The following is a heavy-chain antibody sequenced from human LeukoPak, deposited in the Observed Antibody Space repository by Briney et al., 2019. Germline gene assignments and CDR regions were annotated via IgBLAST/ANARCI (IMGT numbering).Heavy chain of an antibody. D-gene: IGHD2-15*01. J-gene: IGHJ6*03. Sequence: SETLSLTCTVSGDSISSGNYYWNWIRQPAGKGLEWIGRIYKSGSTNYNPSLKSRVTISVDTSKNQFSLKLSSVTAADTAVYYCARVRAYCSGGSCYSVVYYFYYYYMDVWGKGTTVTVSS. V-gene: IGHV4-61*02. CDR3: ARVRAYCSGGSCYSVVYYFYYYYMDV. CDR2: IYKSGST. CDR1: GDSISSGNYY.